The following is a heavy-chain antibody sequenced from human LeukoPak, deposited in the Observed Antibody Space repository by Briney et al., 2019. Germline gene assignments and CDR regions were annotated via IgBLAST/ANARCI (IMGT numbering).Heavy chain of an antibody. D-gene: IGHD3-3*01. Sequence: GGTLRLSCAASGFTFSSYGMSWVRQAPGKGLEWVANIKQGGSEKYSVDSVTGRFTISRDNAKNSLYLQMNSLRAEDTAVYYCARDSGRTIFGVIISYGMDVWGQGTTVTVSS. V-gene: IGHV3-7*01. CDR1: GFTFSSYG. CDR2: IKQGGSEK. J-gene: IGHJ6*02. CDR3: ARDSGRTIFGVIISYGMDV.